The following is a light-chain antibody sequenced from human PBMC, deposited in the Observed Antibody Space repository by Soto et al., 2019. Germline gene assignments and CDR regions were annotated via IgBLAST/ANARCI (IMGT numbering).Light chain of an antibody. CDR1: QSISSY. J-gene: IGKJ1*01. CDR2: AAS. Sequence: DIQMTQSPSSLSASVGDRVTIPCRASQSISSYLNWYQQKPGKAPKLLIYAASSLQSGVPSRFSGSGAGTDFTRTISSLQPEDFETYDCQQSYSTPRTFGQGTKVDIK. CDR3: QQSYSTPRT. V-gene: IGKV1-39*01.